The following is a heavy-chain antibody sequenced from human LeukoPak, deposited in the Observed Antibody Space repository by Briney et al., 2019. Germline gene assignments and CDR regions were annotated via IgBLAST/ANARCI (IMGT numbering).Heavy chain of an antibody. CDR2: ISGSGGST. V-gene: IGHV3-23*01. D-gene: IGHD1-1*01. CDR1: GFTFSSYW. Sequence: GGSLRLSCAASGFTFSSYWMSWVRQAPGKGLEWVSAISGSGGSTYYADSVKGRFTISRDNSKNTLYLQMNSLRAEDTAVYYCAKAARTGTTQYYYYYMDVWGKGTTVTVSS. J-gene: IGHJ6*03. CDR3: AKAARTGTTQYYYYYMDV.